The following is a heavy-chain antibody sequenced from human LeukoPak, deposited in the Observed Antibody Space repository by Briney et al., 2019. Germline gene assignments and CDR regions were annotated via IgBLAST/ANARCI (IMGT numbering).Heavy chain of an antibody. CDR1: GYSISSGYY. Sequence: SETLSLTCTVSGYSISSGYYWGWIRQPPGKGLEWIGSIYHSGSTYYNPSLKSRVTISVDTSKNQFSLKLSSVTAADTAVYYCARDGRAYCSSTSCYTRAIDYWGQGTLVTVSS. CDR2: IYHSGST. CDR3: ARDGRAYCSSTSCYTRAIDY. J-gene: IGHJ4*02. V-gene: IGHV4-38-2*02. D-gene: IGHD2-2*02.